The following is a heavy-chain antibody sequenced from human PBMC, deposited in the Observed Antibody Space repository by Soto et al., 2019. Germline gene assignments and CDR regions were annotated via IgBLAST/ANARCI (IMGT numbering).Heavy chain of an antibody. Sequence: LRLSCAASGFTFSSYAMHWVRQAPGKGLEWVAVISYDGSNKYYADSVKGRFTISRDNSKNTLYLQMNSLRAEDTAVYYCARVDYDFWSGYYFDYWGQGTLVTVSS. CDR1: GFTFSSYA. V-gene: IGHV3-30-3*01. D-gene: IGHD3-3*01. CDR3: ARVDYDFWSGYYFDY. J-gene: IGHJ4*02. CDR2: ISYDGSNK.